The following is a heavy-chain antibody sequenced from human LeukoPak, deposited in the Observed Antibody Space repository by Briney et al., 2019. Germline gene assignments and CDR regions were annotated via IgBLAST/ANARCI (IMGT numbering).Heavy chain of an antibody. CDR3: AKDLGLRIAAAGTAGEGGDPFDY. CDR1: GFTFSSYG. CDR2: ISYDGSNK. D-gene: IGHD6-13*01. V-gene: IGHV3-30*18. J-gene: IGHJ4*02. Sequence: GRSLRLSCAASGFTFSSYGMHWVRQAPGKGLEWVAVISYDGSNKYYADSVKGRFTISRGNSKNTLYLQMNSLRAEDTAVYYCAKDLGLRIAAAGTAGEGGDPFDYWGQGTLVTVSS.